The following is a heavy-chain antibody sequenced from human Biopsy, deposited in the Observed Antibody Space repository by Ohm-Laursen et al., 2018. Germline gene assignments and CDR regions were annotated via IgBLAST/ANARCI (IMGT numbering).Heavy chain of an antibody. V-gene: IGHV3-9*01. CDR2: ISWNSGIK. Sequence: SLRLSCAASGFTFDDNAMHWVRQAPGKGLEWVSGISWNSGIKDYADSVKGRFAISRDNAKNSLYLQMSSLSSEDTALYYCTKARGRFLEWVDPFDFWGQGTVVTVSS. D-gene: IGHD3-3*01. J-gene: IGHJ3*01. CDR3: TKARGRFLEWVDPFDF. CDR1: GFTFDDNA.